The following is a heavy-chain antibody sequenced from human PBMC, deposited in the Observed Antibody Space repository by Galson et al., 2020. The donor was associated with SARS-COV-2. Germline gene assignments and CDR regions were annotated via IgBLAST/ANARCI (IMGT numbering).Heavy chain of an antibody. V-gene: IGHV4-39*01. Sequence: SELLSLTCTVPGGSISSSIYSWGWIRQPPGKAPQWIGTTYDSGSTYYDPSLKSRLTISVDTSKNQFSLKLSSVTAADTAVYYCARHGRGELLFPFDYWGQGILVTVSS. J-gene: IGHJ4*02. D-gene: IGHD1-26*01. CDR2: TYDSGST. CDR1: GGSISSSIYS. CDR3: ARHGRGELLFPFDY.